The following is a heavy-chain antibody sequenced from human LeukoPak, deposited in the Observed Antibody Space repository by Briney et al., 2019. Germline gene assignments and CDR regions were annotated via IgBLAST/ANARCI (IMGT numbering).Heavy chain of an antibody. CDR3: AREGPCSSWYYTSFDY. J-gene: IGHJ4*02. Sequence: ASVKVSCKASEYTFTSYYMHWVRQAPGQGLEWMGIINPSGGSTSYAQKFQGRVTMTRDTSTSTVYMELSSLRSEDTAVYYCAREGPCSSWYYTSFDYWGQGTLVTVSS. V-gene: IGHV1-46*03. CDR1: EYTFTSYY. D-gene: IGHD6-13*01. CDR2: INPSGGST.